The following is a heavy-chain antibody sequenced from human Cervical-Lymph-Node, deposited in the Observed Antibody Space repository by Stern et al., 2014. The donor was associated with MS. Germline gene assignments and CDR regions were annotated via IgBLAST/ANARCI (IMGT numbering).Heavy chain of an antibody. CDR1: GNSLSELS. V-gene: IGHV1-24*01. CDR3: ATDEASVMVLNGMDV. J-gene: IGHJ6*02. CDR2: LHPDYDEK. D-gene: IGHD5-18*01. Sequence: QVQLMQSGAEVKKPGASVKVSCKVSGNSLSELSMQWVRQAPGKGLEWLGGLHPDYDEKIYAQRFQGRLSMTEDTATDTAYMELRSRTFEDTAVYYCATDEASVMVLNGMDVWGQGTTVIVSS.